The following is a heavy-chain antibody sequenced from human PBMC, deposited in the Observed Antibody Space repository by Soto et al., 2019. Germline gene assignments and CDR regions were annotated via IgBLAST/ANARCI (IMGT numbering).Heavy chain of an antibody. CDR1: GGSINSGDYY. J-gene: IGHJ6*02. Sequence: SETLSLTCTVSGGSINSGDYYWTWVRQPPGKGLEWIGNIFHSGSTYYTPSLQSRVTISLDTSKNHFSLKLSSVTPADTAVYYCARDRYYGSGTYYNFYSGMDVWGQGTTVTVSS. D-gene: IGHD3-10*01. CDR3: ARDRYYGSGTYYNFYSGMDV. V-gene: IGHV4-30-4*01. CDR2: IFHSGST.